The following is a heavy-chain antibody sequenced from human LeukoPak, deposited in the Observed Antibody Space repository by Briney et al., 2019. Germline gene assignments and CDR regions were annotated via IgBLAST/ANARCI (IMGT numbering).Heavy chain of an antibody. CDR1: GGSINSYY. J-gene: IGHJ3*01. D-gene: IGHD1-1*01. Sequence: SETLSLTCTVSGGSINSYYWDWIRQPPGKGLELIGYIYYSGSPTYNPSLKSRVTISVDTSKNQFSLQLSSVTAADTAVYYCAGDVMSTALDAFDVWGQGTMVTVSS. V-gene: IGHV4-59*01. CDR2: IYYSGSP. CDR3: AGDVMSTALDAFDV.